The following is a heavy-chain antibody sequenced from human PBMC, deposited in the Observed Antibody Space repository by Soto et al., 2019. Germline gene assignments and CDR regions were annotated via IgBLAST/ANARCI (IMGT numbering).Heavy chain of an antibody. V-gene: IGHV4-39*01. Sequence: SETLSVTCTVSGSSISSCSYYLDSIRQPPGKRLEWIGSIYYSGSTYYNPSLKSRVTISVDTSKNHFSLKLSFVTAADTAVYYCASPKIAFYNWFDPWGQGTLVT. CDR2: IYYSGST. D-gene: IGHD3-3*02. CDR1: GSSISSCSYY. J-gene: IGHJ5*02. CDR3: ASPKIAFYNWFDP.